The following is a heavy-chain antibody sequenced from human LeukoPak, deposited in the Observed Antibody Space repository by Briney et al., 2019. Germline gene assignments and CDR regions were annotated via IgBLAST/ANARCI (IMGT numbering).Heavy chain of an antibody. CDR2: ISSSGSTI. D-gene: IGHD6-6*01. Sequence: PGGSLRLSCAASGFTFSSYEMNWVRQAPGKGLEWVSYISSSGSTIYYADSVKGRFTISRDNAKNSLYLQMNSLRADDTAVYYCARGREGIAARWLVEEPRWYFFDPWGQGTPVTVSS. V-gene: IGHV3-48*03. CDR3: ARGREGIAARWLVEEPRWYFFDP. CDR1: GFTFSSYE. J-gene: IGHJ5*02.